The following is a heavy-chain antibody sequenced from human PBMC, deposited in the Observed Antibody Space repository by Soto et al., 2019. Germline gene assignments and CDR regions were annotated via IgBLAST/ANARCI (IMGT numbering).Heavy chain of an antibody. CDR1: GGSISSGGYF. J-gene: IGHJ4*02. CDR2: IYYSGRT. CDR3: ARFAREENPKVGSWYYFDY. D-gene: IGHD6-13*01. V-gene: IGHV4-31*03. Sequence: QVQLQESGPGLVKPSQTLSLTCTVSGGSISSGGYFWSWVRQHPGKGLEWIGNIYYSGRTYYNPSLKSRLTISVDTSKNQYSLKLSSVTAADTAVYYCARFAREENPKVGSWYYFDYWGQGTRVTVSS.